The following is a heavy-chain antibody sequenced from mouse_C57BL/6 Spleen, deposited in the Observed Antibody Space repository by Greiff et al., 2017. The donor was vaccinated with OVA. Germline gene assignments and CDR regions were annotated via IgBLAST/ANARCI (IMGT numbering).Heavy chain of an antibody. V-gene: IGHV1-55*01. CDR3: AREEDDYDVSYWYFDV. Sequence: VKLMESGAELVKPGASVKMSCKASGYTFTSYWITWVKQRPGQGLEWIGDIYPGSGSTNYNEKFKSKATLTVDTSSSTAYMQLSSLTSEDSAVYYCAREEDDYDVSYWYFDVWGTGTTVTVSS. D-gene: IGHD2-4*01. CDR2: IYPGSGST. J-gene: IGHJ1*03. CDR1: GYTFTSYW.